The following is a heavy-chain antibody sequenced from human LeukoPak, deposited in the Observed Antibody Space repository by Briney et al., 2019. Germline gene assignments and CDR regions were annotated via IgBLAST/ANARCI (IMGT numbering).Heavy chain of an antibody. CDR3: ARDSITGDNSLDY. Sequence: PGGSLRLSCAASGFTFSSYGMHWVRQAPGKGLEWVAVLWFDGSNTYYADSVKGRFTISRDNSKNTLYLQMNSLRAEDTAVYYCARDSITGDNSLDYWGRGTLVTVSS. V-gene: IGHV3-33*01. CDR2: LWFDGSNT. J-gene: IGHJ4*02. CDR1: GFTFSSYG. D-gene: IGHD7-27*01.